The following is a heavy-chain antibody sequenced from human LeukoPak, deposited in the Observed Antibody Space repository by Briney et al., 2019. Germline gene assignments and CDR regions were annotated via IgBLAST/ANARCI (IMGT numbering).Heavy chain of an antibody. J-gene: IGHJ4*02. CDR1: GFTFSSYA. CDR2: TSYDGSKK. V-gene: IGHV3-30-3*01. CDR3: ARLTGEPFDY. D-gene: IGHD7-27*01. Sequence: GGSLRLSCAASGFTFSSYAMYWVRQAPGKGLEWAAATSYDGSKKYYADSVKGRFTISRDDSKNTLYLQMNSLRAEDTAVYYCARLTGEPFDYWGQGTLVTVSS.